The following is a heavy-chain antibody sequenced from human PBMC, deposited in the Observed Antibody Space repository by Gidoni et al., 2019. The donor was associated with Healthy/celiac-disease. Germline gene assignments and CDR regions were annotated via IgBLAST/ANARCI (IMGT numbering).Heavy chain of an antibody. V-gene: IGHV3-30-3*01. CDR3: ARGAGYSSGWYRAGPNHLDY. CDR2: ISYDGSNK. D-gene: IGHD6-19*01. CDR1: GFTFSSYA. J-gene: IGHJ4*02. Sequence: QVQLVESGGGVVQPGRSLRLSCAASGFTFSSYAMHWVAVISYDGSNKYYADSVKGRFTISRDNSKNTLYLQMNSLRAEDTAVYYCARGAGYSSGWYRAGPNHLDYWGQGTLVTVSS.